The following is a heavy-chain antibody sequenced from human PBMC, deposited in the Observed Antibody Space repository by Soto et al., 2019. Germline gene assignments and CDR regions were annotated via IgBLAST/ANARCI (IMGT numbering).Heavy chain of an antibody. CDR3: ARGGSGWYYFDY. CDR2: ISYDGSNK. V-gene: IGHV3-30*04. D-gene: IGHD6-19*01. CDR1: GFTFSSYA. J-gene: IGHJ4*02. Sequence: GGSLRLSCAASGFTFSSYAMHWVRQAPGKGLEWVAVISYDGSNKYYADSVKGRFTISRDNSKNTLYLQMNSLRAEDTAVYYCARGGSGWYYFDYWGQGTLVTVSS.